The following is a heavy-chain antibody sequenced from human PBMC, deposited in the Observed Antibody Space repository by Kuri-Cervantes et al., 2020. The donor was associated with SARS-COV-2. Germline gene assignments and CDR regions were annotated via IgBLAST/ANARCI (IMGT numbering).Heavy chain of an antibody. CDR2: IWYDGSNK. Sequence: GGPLRLSCAASGFTFSSYGMHWVRQAPGKGLEWVAVIWYDGSNKYYADFVKGRFTISRDNSKNTLYLQMNSLRAEDTAVYYCARLEGGYYYYVGMDVWGQGTTVTVSS. CDR1: GFTFSSYG. D-gene: IGHD1-1*01. V-gene: IGHV3-33*08. CDR3: ARLEGGYYYYVGMDV. J-gene: IGHJ6*02.